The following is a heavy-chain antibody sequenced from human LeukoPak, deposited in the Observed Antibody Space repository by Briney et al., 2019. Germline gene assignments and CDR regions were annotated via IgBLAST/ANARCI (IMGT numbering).Heavy chain of an antibody. CDR2: ISSSSNTI. J-gene: IGHJ6*03. Sequence: SGGSLRLSCAASEFTFSSYSMSWVRQAPGKGLEWVSYISSSSNTIYQADSVKGRFTISRDNAKKSLYLQMVSLRAEDTAVYYCARDGKRYFDWLSNYYYYYYMDVWGKGTTVTVSS. CDR1: EFTFSSYS. D-gene: IGHD3-9*01. CDR3: ARDGKRYFDWLSNYYYYYYMDV. V-gene: IGHV3-48*01.